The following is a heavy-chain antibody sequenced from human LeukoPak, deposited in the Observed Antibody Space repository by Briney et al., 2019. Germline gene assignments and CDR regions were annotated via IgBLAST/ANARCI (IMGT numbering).Heavy chain of an antibody. D-gene: IGHD1-26*01. J-gene: IGHJ3*02. CDR2: IYYSGST. CDR3: ARDRKLLDAFDI. CDR1: GGSISSSSYY. V-gene: IGHV4-39*07. Sequence: SETLSLTCTVSGGSISSSSYYWGWIRQPPGKGLEWIGSIYYSGSTYYNPSLKSRVTISVDASKNQFSLKLSSVTAADTAVYYCARDRKLLDAFDIWGQGTMVTVSS.